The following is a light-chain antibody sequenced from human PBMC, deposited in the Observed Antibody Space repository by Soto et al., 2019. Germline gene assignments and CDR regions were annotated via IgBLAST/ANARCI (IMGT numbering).Light chain of an antibody. CDR2: DAS. CDR3: QQYGSSEII. CDR1: QSVRSW. J-gene: IGKJ5*01. Sequence: DIQMTQSPSTLSASVGDTVTITCRAIQSVRSWLAWYQQKPGTAPKLLIFDASRLESGVPSRFSGSGSGTDFTLTITRLEPEDFAVFYCQQYGSSEIIFGQGTRLEIK. V-gene: IGKV1-5*01.